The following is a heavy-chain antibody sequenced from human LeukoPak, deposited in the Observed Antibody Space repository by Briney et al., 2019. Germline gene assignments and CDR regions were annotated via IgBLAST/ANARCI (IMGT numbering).Heavy chain of an antibody. CDR1: GFTLSNYA. CDR2: ISGNGVST. CDR3: ATQNFDY. J-gene: IGHJ4*02. V-gene: IGHV3-23*01. Sequence: PGGSLRLSCAASGFTLSNYAMSWVRQAPGKGLEWVSTISGNGVSTYYADSVKGRFTLSRDNSKNTLYLQMNCLRAEDTALYYCATQNFDYWGQGTLVTVSS.